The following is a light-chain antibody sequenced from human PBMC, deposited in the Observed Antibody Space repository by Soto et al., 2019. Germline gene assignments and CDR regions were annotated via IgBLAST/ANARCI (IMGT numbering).Light chain of an antibody. CDR3: QQYYSWPRT. V-gene: IGKV3-15*01. Sequence: EIVMTQSPATLSVSPGERATLSCRASQSVSSNLAWYQQKPGQAPRLLIYGASTRATDIPARFSGSGSGTEFTLTISSLQSEDFAVYYCQQYYSWPRTFGQGTKVDNK. CDR2: GAS. CDR1: QSVSSN. J-gene: IGKJ1*01.